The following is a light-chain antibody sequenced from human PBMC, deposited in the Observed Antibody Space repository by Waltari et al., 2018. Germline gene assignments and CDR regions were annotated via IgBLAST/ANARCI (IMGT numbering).Light chain of an antibody. CDR3: AAWDDSLNGPV. CDR1: SSNIGRKP. J-gene: IGLJ2*01. CDR2: TND. V-gene: IGLV1-44*01. Sequence: QSVLTQPPSAPGTPGQRVTISCSGSSSNIGRKPVSWYQQLPGTAPKLLIHTNDQRPPGVPDRFSGSKSGTSASLAISGLQSEDEADYYGAAWDDSLNGPVFGGGTKLTVL.